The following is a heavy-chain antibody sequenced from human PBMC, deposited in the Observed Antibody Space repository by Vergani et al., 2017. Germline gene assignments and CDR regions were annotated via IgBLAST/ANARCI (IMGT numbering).Heavy chain of an antibody. Sequence: QITLKESGPTLVKPAQTLTLTCTFSGFSLNTPVVSVSWIRQPTGKAVYWLAPNYWNDEQHYSRSLNNRVTITKDTSKNQVFLTMTNMDYVDTSTYYCVYRNTECGTTGCFDPFYYYYYMDVWGKGTTVTVSS. CDR2: NYWNDEQ. CDR1: GFSLNTPVVS. CDR3: VYRNTECGTTGCFDPFYYYYYMDV. J-gene: IGHJ6*03. V-gene: IGHV2-5*04. D-gene: IGHD1-7*01.